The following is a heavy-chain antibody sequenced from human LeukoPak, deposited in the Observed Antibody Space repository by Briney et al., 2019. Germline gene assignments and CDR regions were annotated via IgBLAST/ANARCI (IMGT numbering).Heavy chain of an antibody. V-gene: IGHV4-31*03. J-gene: IGHJ4*02. Sequence: SQTLSLTCTVSGASISSGAYYWSLIRQHPGKGLEWIGYIYDSGTTYYNPSLKSRVTISLHTSESQFSLKLSSVTAADTAVYFCARDRTGYFFDDWGQGTLVTVSS. CDR2: IYDSGTT. CDR1: GASISSGAYY. CDR3: ARDRTGYFFDD.